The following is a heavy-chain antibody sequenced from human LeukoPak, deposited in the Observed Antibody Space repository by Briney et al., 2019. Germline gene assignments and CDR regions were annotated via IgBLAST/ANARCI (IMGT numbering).Heavy chain of an antibody. CDR2: ITHSGST. CDR1: GGSFSGYC. D-gene: IGHD6-13*01. Sequence: SETLSLTCTVYGGSFSGYCWSWIRQPPGKGLEWIGEITHSGSTNFNPSLKSRVIISADTSKNEFSLQLSSMTAADTAVYYCAAGSSTWYGYRHYDYWGQGALVTVSS. V-gene: IGHV4-34*01. CDR3: AAGSSTWYGYRHYDY. J-gene: IGHJ4*02.